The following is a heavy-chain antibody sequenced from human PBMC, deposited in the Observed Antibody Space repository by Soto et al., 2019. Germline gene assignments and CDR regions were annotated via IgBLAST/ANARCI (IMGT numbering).Heavy chain of an antibody. J-gene: IGHJ3*01. D-gene: IGHD2-8*02. CDR2: ILVDGRT. CDR3: AKATATGGGAFDF. Sequence: GGSLRLSCAASGFPCGSYDMTWVRQAPGKGLEWVSTILVDGRTFYVDSVKGRFTISRDNSRNTVYLQMNSLTAGDTALYYCAKATATGGGAFDFCGQGTMVTVSS. V-gene: IGHV3-23*01. CDR1: GFPCGSYD.